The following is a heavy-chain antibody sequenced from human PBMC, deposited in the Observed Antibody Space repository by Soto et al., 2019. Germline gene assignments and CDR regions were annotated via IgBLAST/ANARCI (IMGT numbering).Heavy chain of an antibody. CDR3: ARNSGQLTL. Sequence: PSETLSLTSTVSGGSISSSSYYWGWIRQPPGKGLEWIGSIYYSGSTYYNPSLKSRVTISVDTSKNQFSLKLSSVTAADTAVYNCARNSGQLTLWGQGTLVTVSS. CDR2: IYYSGST. V-gene: IGHV4-39*07. D-gene: IGHD3-10*01. J-gene: IGHJ4*02. CDR1: GGSISSSSYY.